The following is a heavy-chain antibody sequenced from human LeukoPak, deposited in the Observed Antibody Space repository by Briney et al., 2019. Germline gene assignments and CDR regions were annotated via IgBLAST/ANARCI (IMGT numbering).Heavy chain of an antibody. Sequence: ASVKVSCKASGYTFTSYGISWVRQAPGQGLEWMGWISAYNGNTNYAQKLQGRVTMTTDTSTSTAYMELRSLRSDDTAVYYCGRSGVTIFGVVIMPFDYWGQGTLVTVSS. CDR3: GRSGVTIFGVVIMPFDY. D-gene: IGHD3-3*01. CDR1: GYTFTSYG. CDR2: ISAYNGNT. V-gene: IGHV1-18*01. J-gene: IGHJ4*02.